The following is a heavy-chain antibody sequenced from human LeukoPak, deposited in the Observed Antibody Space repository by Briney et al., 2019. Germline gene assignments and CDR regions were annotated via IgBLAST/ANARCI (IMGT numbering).Heavy chain of an antibody. CDR2: MSNSGENT. CDR3: AKGGASVTRYVDY. Sequence: GGSLRLSCAASGFTFSNYNMNWVRQTPGKGLEWVGIMSNSGENTFYGEAVKGRFTISRDNSQNTLYLQMNSLRPEDTAVYYCAKGGASVTRYVDYWGQGTLVTVSS. V-gene: IGHV3-30*18. D-gene: IGHD4-17*01. J-gene: IGHJ4*02. CDR1: GFTFSNYN.